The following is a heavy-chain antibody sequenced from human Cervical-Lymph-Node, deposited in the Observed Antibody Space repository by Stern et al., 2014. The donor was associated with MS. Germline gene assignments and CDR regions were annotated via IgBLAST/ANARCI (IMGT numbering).Heavy chain of an antibody. CDR3: AREGSSGREGPYYYYYYGMDV. Sequence: VQLVESGAEVKKPGSSVKVSCKASGGTFSSYTISWVRQAPGQGLEWMGRIIPILGIANYAQKFQGRVTITADKSTSTAYMELSSLRSEDTAVYYCAREGSSGREGPYYYYYYGMDVWGQGTTVTVSS. V-gene: IGHV1-69*09. CDR1: GGTFSSYT. D-gene: IGHD6-19*01. CDR2: IIPILGIA. J-gene: IGHJ6*02.